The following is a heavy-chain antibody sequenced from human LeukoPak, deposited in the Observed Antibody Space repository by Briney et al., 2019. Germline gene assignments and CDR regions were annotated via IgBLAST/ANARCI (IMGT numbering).Heavy chain of an antibody. Sequence: GGSLRLSCAASGFTFSGYWMSWVRQAPGKGLEWVANINQDGSTRYHVDSVKGRFTTSRDNAKNSLSLQLNSLRAEDTAIYYCARRTPYGGYGFDYWGQGTLVTVSS. CDR2: INQDGSTR. J-gene: IGHJ4*02. CDR1: GFTFSGYW. CDR3: ARRTPYGGYGFDY. D-gene: IGHD5-12*01. V-gene: IGHV3-7*03.